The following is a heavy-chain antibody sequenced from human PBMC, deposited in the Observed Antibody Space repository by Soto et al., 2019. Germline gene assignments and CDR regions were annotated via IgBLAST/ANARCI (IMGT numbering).Heavy chain of an antibody. V-gene: IGHV1-69*06. Sequence: QVQLVQSGAEVKKPGSSVKVSCKASGGTFSSYAISWVRQAPGQGLEWMGGIIPIFGTANYAQKFQGRVTITADKSTSTAYMALSSLRSEDTAVYYCAGSSGWYPNDPFDIWGQGTMVTVSS. J-gene: IGHJ3*02. CDR1: GGTFSSYA. CDR3: AGSSGWYPNDPFDI. CDR2: IIPIFGTA. D-gene: IGHD6-19*01.